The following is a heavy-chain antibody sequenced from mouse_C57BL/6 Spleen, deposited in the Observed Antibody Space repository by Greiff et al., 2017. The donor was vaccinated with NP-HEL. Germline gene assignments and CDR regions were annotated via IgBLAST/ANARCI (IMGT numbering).Heavy chain of an antibody. CDR3: ARYNYGPDY. D-gene: IGHD1-1*01. CDR2: IRNKANGYTT. J-gene: IGHJ2*01. Sequence: EVQRVESGGGLVQPGGSLSLSCAASGFTFTDYYMSWVRQPPGKALEWLGFIRNKANGYTTEYSASVKGRFTISRDNSQSILYLQMNALRAEDSATYYCARYNYGPDYWGQGTTLTVSS. CDR1: GFTFTDYY. V-gene: IGHV7-3*01.